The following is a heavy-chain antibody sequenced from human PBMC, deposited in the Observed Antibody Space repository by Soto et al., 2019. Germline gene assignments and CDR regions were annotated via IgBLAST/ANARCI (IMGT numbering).Heavy chain of an antibody. V-gene: IGHV4-39*01. CDR3: SRRAPEGFDP. J-gene: IGHJ5*02. CDR2: INYSGST. Sequence: QLQLQESGPGLVKTSETLSLTCTVSGGSISSSPYYWGWIRQPPGKGLEWIGSINYSGSTYYNTSLKSRLTLSVDTSKNQFSLRVISVTAADTALYYCSRRAPEGFDPWGQGTLVTVSS. CDR1: GGSISSSPYY.